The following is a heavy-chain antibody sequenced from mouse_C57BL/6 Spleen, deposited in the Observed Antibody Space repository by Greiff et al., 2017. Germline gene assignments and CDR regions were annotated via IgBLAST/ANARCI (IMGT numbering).Heavy chain of an antibody. CDR1: GFTFSDYY. CDR2: INSDGSST. CDR3: ARDGDDDPFAY. D-gene: IGHD2-3*01. Sequence: DVKLQESEAGLVQPGTSMKLSCTASGFTFSDYYMAWVRQVPEKGLEWVGNINSDGSSTNYLESLKSPFIISRDKAKNILYLQMSSLKSEDTATYYCARDGDDDPFAYWGQGTLVTVSA. J-gene: IGHJ3*01. V-gene: IGHV5-16*01.